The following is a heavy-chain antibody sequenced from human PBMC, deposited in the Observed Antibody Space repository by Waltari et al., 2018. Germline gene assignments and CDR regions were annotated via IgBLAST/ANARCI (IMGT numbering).Heavy chain of an antibody. J-gene: IGHJ6*02. D-gene: IGHD4-17*01. V-gene: IGHV1-69*08. CDR2: IIPIFGTA. Sequence: QVQLVQSGAEVKKPGSSVKVSCKASGGTFSSYAISWVRRAPGQGLEWMGRIIPIFGTANYAQKFQGRVTITADKSTSTAYMELSSLRSEDTAVYYCARDKNGDYSSYYYGMDVWGQGTTVTVSS. CDR3: ARDKNGDYSSYYYGMDV. CDR1: GGTFSSYA.